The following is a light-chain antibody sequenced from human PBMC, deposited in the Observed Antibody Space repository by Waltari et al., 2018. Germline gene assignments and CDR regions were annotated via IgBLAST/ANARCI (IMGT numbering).Light chain of an antibody. J-gene: IGKJ4*01. CDR3: QQSYSTPQLT. CDR2: AAS. V-gene: IGKV1-39*01. Sequence: DIQMTQSPSSLSASVGDRVTITCRASQSISSYLNWYQQKPGKATKLLIYAASSLQSGVPSRFSVSGSGTDFTLTISSLQPEDFATYYCQQSYSTPQLTFGGGTKVEIK. CDR1: QSISSY.